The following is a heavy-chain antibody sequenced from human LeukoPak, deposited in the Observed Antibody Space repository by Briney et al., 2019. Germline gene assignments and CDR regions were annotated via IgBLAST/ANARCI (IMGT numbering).Heavy chain of an antibody. CDR2: INPNSGGT. Sequence: ASVKVSCKASGYTLTGSYMHWVRQAPGQGLEWMGWINPNSGGTNYAQKFQGRVTMTRDTSISTAYMELSRLRSDDTAVYYCARVSWWFGVNLGFDYWGQGTLVTVSS. J-gene: IGHJ4*02. D-gene: IGHD3-10*01. CDR3: ARVSWWFGVNLGFDY. V-gene: IGHV1-2*02. CDR1: GYTLTGSY.